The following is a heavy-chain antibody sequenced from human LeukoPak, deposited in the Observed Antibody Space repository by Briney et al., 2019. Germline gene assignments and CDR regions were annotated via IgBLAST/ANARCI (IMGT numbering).Heavy chain of an antibody. Sequence: PSETLSLTCAVYGGYFSGYYWSWIRQPPGKGLEWIGEINHSGSTNYNPSLKSRVTISVDTSKNQFSLTLSSVTAADTAVYYCARTRYSSRSPFDYWGQGTLVTVSS. J-gene: IGHJ4*02. CDR3: ARTRYSSRSPFDY. CDR1: GGYFSGYY. CDR2: INHSGST. V-gene: IGHV4-34*01. D-gene: IGHD6-13*01.